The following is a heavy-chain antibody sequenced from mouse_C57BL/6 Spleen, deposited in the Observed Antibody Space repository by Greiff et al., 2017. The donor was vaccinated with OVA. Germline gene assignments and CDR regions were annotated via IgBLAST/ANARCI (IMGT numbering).Heavy chain of an antibody. CDR2: ISYDGSN. Sequence: EVKLQESGPGLVKPSQSLSLTCSVTGYSITSGYYWNWIRQFPGNKLEWMGYISYDGSNNYNPSLKNRISITRDTSKNQFFLKLNSVTTEDTATYYCAALAFAYWGQGTLVTVSA. CDR3: AALAFAY. CDR1: GYSITSGYY. V-gene: IGHV3-6*01. D-gene: IGHD4-1*01. J-gene: IGHJ3*01.